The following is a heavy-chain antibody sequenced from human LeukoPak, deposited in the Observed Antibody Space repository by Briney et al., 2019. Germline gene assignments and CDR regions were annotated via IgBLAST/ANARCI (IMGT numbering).Heavy chain of an antibody. J-gene: IGHJ4*02. CDR1: GFTFSSYA. CDR3: AKAGGREMTTVTYFDY. CDR2: ISGSGGST. D-gene: IGHD4-17*01. V-gene: IGHV3-23*01. Sequence: PGGSLRLSCAASGFTFSSYAMSWVRQAPGKGLEWVSAISGSGGSTYYADSVKGRFTISRDNSKNTLYLQMNSLRAEDTAVYYCAKAGGREMTTVTYFDYWGQGTLVTVSS.